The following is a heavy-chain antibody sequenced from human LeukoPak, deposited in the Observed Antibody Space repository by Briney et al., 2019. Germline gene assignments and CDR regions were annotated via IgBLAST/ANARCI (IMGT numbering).Heavy chain of an antibody. D-gene: IGHD5-18*01. V-gene: IGHV4-30-2*01. CDR2: IYHSGST. Sequence: SQTLSLTCAVSGGSISSGGYSWSWIRQPPGKGLEWIGYIYHSGSTYYNPSLKSRVTISVDRSKNQFSLKLSSVTAADTAVYYCARKEDTAYDYWGQGTLVTVSS. J-gene: IGHJ4*02. CDR1: GGSISSGGYS. CDR3: ARKEDTAYDY.